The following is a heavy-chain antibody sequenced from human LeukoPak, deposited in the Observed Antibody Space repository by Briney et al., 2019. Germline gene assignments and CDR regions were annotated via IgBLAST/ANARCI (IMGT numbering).Heavy chain of an antibody. CDR3: ARADTVVINYFDY. V-gene: IGHV4-39*07. CDR1: GGSISSSSYY. Sequence: SETLSLTCTVSGGSISSSSYYWGWIRQPPGKGLEWIGSIYYSGSTYYNPSLKSRVTISVDTSKNQFSLKLSSVTAADTAVYYCARADTVVINYFDYWGQGTLVTVSS. D-gene: IGHD4-23*01. CDR2: IYYSGST. J-gene: IGHJ4*02.